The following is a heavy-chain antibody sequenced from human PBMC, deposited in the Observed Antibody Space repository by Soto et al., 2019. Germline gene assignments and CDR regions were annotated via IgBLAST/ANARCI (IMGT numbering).Heavy chain of an antibody. J-gene: IGHJ5*02. CDR3: AREGDSSGWYNWFDP. V-gene: IGHV3-48*01. CDR1: GFTFSTYS. Sequence: EVQLVESGGGLVQPGGSLRLSCAASGFTFSTYSMNWVRQAPGKGLEWVSYISISSSTIYYADSVKGRFTISGDNAKHSLYLQMNSLRAEDTAVYYCAREGDSSGWYNWFDPWGQGTLVTVSS. D-gene: IGHD3-22*01. CDR2: ISISSSTI.